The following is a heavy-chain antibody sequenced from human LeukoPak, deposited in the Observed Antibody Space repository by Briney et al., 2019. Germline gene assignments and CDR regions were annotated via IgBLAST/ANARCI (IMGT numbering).Heavy chain of an antibody. V-gene: IGHV3-20*04. Sequence: SGGSLRLSCAASGFTFDDYGMSWVRQVPGKGLEWVSGINWSGGSTGYADSVKGRFTISRDNAKNSLYLQMNSLRAEDSALYYCARGRHTFIAVDYFDYWGQGTLVTVSS. CDR3: ARGRHTFIAVDYFDY. J-gene: IGHJ4*02. CDR2: INWSGGST. D-gene: IGHD6-19*01. CDR1: GFTFDDYG.